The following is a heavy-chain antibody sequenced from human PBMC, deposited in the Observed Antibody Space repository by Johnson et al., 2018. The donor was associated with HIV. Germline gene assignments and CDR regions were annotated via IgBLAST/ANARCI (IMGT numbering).Heavy chain of an antibody. CDR2: IYSGGGT. V-gene: IGHV3-53*01. Sequence: EQLVESGGGLIQSGGSLRLSCAASGFTVSSNYMSWVRQAPGKGLEWVSVIYSGGGTYYADSVKGRFTISRDNAKNSLYLQMNSLRAEDTAVYYCVRGIVVRLGAFDIWGQGTTVTVSS. J-gene: IGHJ3*02. D-gene: IGHD3-22*01. CDR1: GFTVSSNY. CDR3: VRGIVVRLGAFDI.